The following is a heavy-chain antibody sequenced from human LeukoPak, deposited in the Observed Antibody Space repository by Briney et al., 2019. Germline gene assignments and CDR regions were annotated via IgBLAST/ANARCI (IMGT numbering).Heavy chain of an antibody. CDR1: GGSISSYY. D-gene: IGHD5-18*01. J-gene: IGHJ3*01. CDR3: ARPGVGSGRYGAFDV. V-gene: IGHV4-59*08. Sequence: EPSETLSLTCTVSGGSISSYYWSWIRQPPGKGLEWIGYIYYSGSTNYNPSLKSRVTISVDTSKNQFSLNLRSVTAADTAVYYCARPGVGSGRYGAFDVWGQGTKVTVSS. CDR2: IYYSGST.